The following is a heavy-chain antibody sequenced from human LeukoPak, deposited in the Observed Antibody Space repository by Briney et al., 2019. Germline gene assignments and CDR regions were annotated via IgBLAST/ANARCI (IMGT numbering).Heavy chain of an antibody. J-gene: IGHJ4*02. D-gene: IGHD5-24*01. CDR3: ATLRSVDGYKVN. CDR2: IIPIFGTA. V-gene: IGHV1-69*13. CDR1: GYTFTSYA. Sequence: SVKVSCKASGYTFTSYAMHWVRQAPGQGLEWMGGIIPIFGTANYAQKFQGRVTITADESTSTAYMELSSLRSEDTAVYYCATLRSVDGYKVNWGQGTLVTVSS.